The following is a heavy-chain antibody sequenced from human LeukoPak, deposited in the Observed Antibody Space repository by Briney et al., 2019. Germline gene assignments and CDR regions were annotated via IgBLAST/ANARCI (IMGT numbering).Heavy chain of an antibody. V-gene: IGHV3-21*01. CDR3: ARGRGSYYVFDY. Sequence: PGGSLRLSCAASGFTFSSSTMNWVRQTPGKGLEWVSSTSFSSAYISYADSMRGRFAMSRDNAKNSLYLQMDSLRAEDTAVYFCARGRGSYYVFDYWGQGTLVTVSS. D-gene: IGHD1-26*01. J-gene: IGHJ4*02. CDR1: GFTFSSST. CDR2: TSFSSAYI.